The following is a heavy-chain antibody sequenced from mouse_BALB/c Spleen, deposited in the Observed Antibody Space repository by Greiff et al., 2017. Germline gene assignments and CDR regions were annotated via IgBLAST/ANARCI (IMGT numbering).Heavy chain of an antibody. CDR1: GFTFSSYT. CDR2: ISNGGGST. D-gene: IGHD2-3*01. J-gene: IGHJ4*01. V-gene: IGHV5-12-2*01. Sequence: EVKLVESGGGLVQPGGSLKLSCAASGFTFSSYTMSWVRQTPEKRLEWVAYISNGGGSTYYPDTVKGRFTISRDNAKNTLYLQMSSLKSEDTAMYYCARQRMGAMDYWGQRTSVTVSS. CDR3: ARQRMGAMDY.